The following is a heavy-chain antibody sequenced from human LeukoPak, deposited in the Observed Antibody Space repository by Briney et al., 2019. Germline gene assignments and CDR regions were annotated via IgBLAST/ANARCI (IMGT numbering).Heavy chain of an antibody. Sequence: SETLSLTCTVSGYSISSGYYWGWIRQPPGKGLEWIGSIYHSGSTYYNPSLKSRVTISVDTSKNQLSLKLSSVTAADTAVYYCARDRYSSSWVDYWGQGTLVTVSS. CDR2: IYHSGST. CDR3: ARDRYSSSWVDY. D-gene: IGHD6-13*01. CDR1: GYSISSGYY. V-gene: IGHV4-38-2*02. J-gene: IGHJ4*02.